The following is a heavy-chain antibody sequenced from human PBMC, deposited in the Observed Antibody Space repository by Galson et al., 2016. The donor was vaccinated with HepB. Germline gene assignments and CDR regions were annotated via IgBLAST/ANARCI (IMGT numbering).Heavy chain of an antibody. CDR2: IKTKSDGGTT. V-gene: IGHV3-15*07. D-gene: IGHD6-6*01. CDR1: GFTFSNAW. J-gene: IGHJ6*02. Sequence: SLRLSCAASGFTFSNAWMNWVRQAPGKGLEWVGRIKTKSDGGTTDYAAPVKGRFTISRDESKNTLYLQMNSLKTEDTAVYYCAKVRQLAYSYGMDVWGQGTTVTVSS. CDR3: AKVRQLAYSYGMDV.